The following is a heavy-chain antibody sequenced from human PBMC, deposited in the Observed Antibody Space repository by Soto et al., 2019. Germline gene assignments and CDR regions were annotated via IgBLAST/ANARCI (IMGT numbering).Heavy chain of an antibody. D-gene: IGHD4-17*01. Sequence: QVHLVESGGGVVQPGRSLRLSCAASGFTFSRFGMHWVRQAPGEGLEWVTFISYDGGNTEYADSVKGRFTVSRNNSKNTLYLQMNGLRAEDTASYYCAREVRANLHDHGDYDWFDPWGQGTLVIVSS. CDR1: GFTFSRFG. CDR2: ISYDGGNT. V-gene: IGHV3-30*03. J-gene: IGHJ5*02. CDR3: AREVRANLHDHGDYDWFDP.